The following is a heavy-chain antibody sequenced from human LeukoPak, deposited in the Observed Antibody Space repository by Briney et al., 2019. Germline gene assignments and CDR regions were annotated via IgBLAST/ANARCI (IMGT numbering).Heavy chain of an antibody. V-gene: IGHV3-48*03. CDR1: GFTFSSYE. D-gene: IGHD2-15*01. CDR3: ARIGYCSGGSCYSLGLFDY. CDR2: ISSSGSTI. J-gene: IGHJ4*02. Sequence: GGPLRLSCAASGFTFSSYEMNWVRQAPGKGLEWVSYISSSGSTIYYADSVKGRFTISRDNAKNSLYLQMNSLRAEDTAVYYCARIGYCSGGSCYSLGLFDYWGQGTLVTVSS.